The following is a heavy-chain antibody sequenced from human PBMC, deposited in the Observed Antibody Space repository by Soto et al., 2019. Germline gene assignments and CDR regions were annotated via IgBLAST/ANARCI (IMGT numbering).Heavy chain of an antibody. J-gene: IGHJ4*02. CDR1: GYTFTSYY. D-gene: IGHD6-19*01. V-gene: IGHV1-46*01. Sequence: GASVKVSCKASGYTFTSYYMHWVRQAPGQGLEWMGIINPSGGSTSYAQKFQGRVTMTRDTSTSTVYMELSSLRADDTAVYFCAKYHPDGWYGSLDYWGQGTLVTVSS. CDR3: AKYHPDGWYGSLDY. CDR2: INPSGGST.